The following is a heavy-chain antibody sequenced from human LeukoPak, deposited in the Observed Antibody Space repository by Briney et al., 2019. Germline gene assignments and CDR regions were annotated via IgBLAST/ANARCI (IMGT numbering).Heavy chain of an antibody. J-gene: IGHJ4*02. CDR3: ARGLDIIVVPAAPYFDY. CDR1: GGSFSGYY. D-gene: IGHD2-2*03. CDR2: INHSGST. Sequence: PSETLSLTCAVYGGSFSGYYWSWIRQPPGKGLEWIGEINHSGSTNYNPSLKSRVTISVDTSKNQFSLKLSPVTAADTAVYYCARGLDIIVVPAAPYFDYWGQGTLVTVSS. V-gene: IGHV4-34*01.